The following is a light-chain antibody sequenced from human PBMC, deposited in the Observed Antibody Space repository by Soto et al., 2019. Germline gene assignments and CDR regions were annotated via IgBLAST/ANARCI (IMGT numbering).Light chain of an antibody. V-gene: IGKV1-27*01. Sequence: DIQMTQSPSSLSASVGDRVTITCRASQGISNYLAWYQQRPGKVPRLLISGASALHSGVPSQFSGSGSGTDFTLTISSLQPEDVATYYCQRYNSAPTFGPGTKVDI. CDR1: QGISNY. J-gene: IGKJ3*01. CDR2: GAS. CDR3: QRYNSAPT.